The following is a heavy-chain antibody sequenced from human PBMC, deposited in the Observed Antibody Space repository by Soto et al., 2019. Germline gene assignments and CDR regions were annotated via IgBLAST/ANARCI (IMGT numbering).Heavy chain of an antibody. Sequence: SETLSLTCTVSGVSISSYYWSWIRQPPGKGLEWIGYIYYSGSTNYNPSLKSRVTISVDTSKNQFSLKLSSVTAADTAVYYCASAATYYYDSSGYFQHWGQGTLVTVSS. CDR1: GVSISSYY. D-gene: IGHD3-22*01. V-gene: IGHV4-59*01. J-gene: IGHJ1*01. CDR2: IYYSGST. CDR3: ASAATYYYDSSGYFQH.